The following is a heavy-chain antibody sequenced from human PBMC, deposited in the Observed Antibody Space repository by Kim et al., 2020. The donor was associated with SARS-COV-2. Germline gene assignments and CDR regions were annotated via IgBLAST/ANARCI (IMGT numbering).Heavy chain of an antibody. J-gene: IGHJ4*02. CDR3: AKAGADGSGWYDY. V-gene: IGHV3-23*01. D-gene: IGHD6-19*01. CDR2: SGSGGST. Sequence: GGSMRLSCAASGFTFSSYAMCWVRQAPGKGLEWLSTSGSGGSTYYADSVKGRFTISRDNSKNTLYLQMNSLRAEDTAVYYCAKAGADGSGWYDYWGQGTLVTVSS. CDR1: GFTFSSYA.